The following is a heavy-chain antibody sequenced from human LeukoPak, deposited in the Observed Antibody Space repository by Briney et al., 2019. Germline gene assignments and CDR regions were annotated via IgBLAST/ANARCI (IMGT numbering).Heavy chain of an antibody. Sequence: NASETLSLTCAVYGGSFSGYYWSWIRQPPGKGLEWIGEINHSGSTNYNPSLKSRVTISVDTSKNQFSLKLSSVTAADTAVYYCVNYYDSSDYQQPNHFDYWGQGTLVTVSS. CDR2: INHSGST. D-gene: IGHD3-22*01. V-gene: IGHV4-34*01. CDR3: VNYYDSSDYQQPNHFDY. CDR1: GGSFSGYY. J-gene: IGHJ4*02.